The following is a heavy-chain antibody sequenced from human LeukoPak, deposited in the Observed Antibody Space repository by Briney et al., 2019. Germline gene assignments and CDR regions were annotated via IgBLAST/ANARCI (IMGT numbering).Heavy chain of an antibody. J-gene: IGHJ4*02. Sequence: ASVKVSCKASGYTFTSYYMHWVRQAPGQGLEWMGIINPSGGSTSYAQKFQGRVAMTRDISTSTVYMELSSLRSEDTAVYYCARDDYSNSHGYWGQGTLVTVSS. V-gene: IGHV1-46*01. CDR2: INPSGGST. CDR1: GYTFTSYY. CDR3: ARDDYSNSHGY. D-gene: IGHD4-11*01.